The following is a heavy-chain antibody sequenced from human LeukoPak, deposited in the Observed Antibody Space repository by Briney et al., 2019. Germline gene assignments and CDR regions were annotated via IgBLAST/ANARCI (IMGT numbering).Heavy chain of an antibody. J-gene: IGHJ3*02. V-gene: IGHV3-48*02. CDR1: GFTFSGYW. CDR2: ISSSSSTI. Sequence: GGSLRLSCVASGFTFSGYWMSWVRQAPGMGLEWVSYISSSSSTIYYADSVKGRFTISRDSAKTSLFLQMNSLRDEDTAVYYCARAYSSSSGRDAFDSWGLGTLVTVSS. CDR3: ARAYSSSSGRDAFDS. D-gene: IGHD6-6*01.